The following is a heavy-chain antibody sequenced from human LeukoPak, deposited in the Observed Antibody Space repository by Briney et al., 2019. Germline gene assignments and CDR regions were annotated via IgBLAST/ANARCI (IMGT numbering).Heavy chain of an antibody. CDR1: GFTFSDYY. J-gene: IGHJ6*02. V-gene: IGHV3-11*01. D-gene: IGHD2-15*01. CDR2: ISSSGSTI. CDR3: ASSTASYCNGGSCGYDYYGMDV. Sequence: GGSLRLSCAASGFTFSDYYMSWIRQAPGKGLEWVSYISSSGSTIYYADSVKGRFTISRDNAKNSLYLQMSSLRAEDTAVYYCASSTASYCNGGSCGYDYYGMDVWGQGTTVTVSS.